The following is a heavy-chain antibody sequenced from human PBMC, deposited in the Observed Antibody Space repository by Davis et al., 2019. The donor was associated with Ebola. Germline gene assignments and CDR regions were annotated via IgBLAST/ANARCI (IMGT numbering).Heavy chain of an antibody. CDR3: ARRETAASSGGFDY. CDR2: IKSDGSST. CDR1: GFTFRNYW. J-gene: IGHJ4*02. Sequence: PGGSLRLSCAASGFTFRNYWMHWVRQAPGKGLVWVSRIKSDGSSTNYADSVKGRFTISRDNAKNTLYLQMNSLRAEDTAVYYCARRETAASSGGFDYWGPGTLVTVSS. V-gene: IGHV3-74*01. D-gene: IGHD2-21*02.